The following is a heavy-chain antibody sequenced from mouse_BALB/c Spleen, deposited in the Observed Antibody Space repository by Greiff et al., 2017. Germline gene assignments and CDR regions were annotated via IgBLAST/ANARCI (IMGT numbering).Heavy chain of an antibody. V-gene: IGHV5-17*02. D-gene: IGHD1-1*01. CDR2: ISSGSSTI. J-gene: IGHJ3*01. CDR1: GFTFSSFG. CDR3: ASSYYGSRGGPAWFAY. Sequence: EVQGVESGGGLVQPGGSRKLSCAASGFTFSSFGMHWVRQAPEKGLEWVAYISSGSSTIYYADTVKGRFTISRDNPKNTLFLQMTSLRSEDTAMYYCASSYYGSRGGPAWFAYWGQGTLVTVSA.